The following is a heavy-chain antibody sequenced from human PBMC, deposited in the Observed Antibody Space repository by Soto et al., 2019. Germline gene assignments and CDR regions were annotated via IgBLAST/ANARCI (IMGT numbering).Heavy chain of an antibody. J-gene: IGHJ3*02. Sequence: KQSPTLSLTCAISGDSVSSNSAAWNWIRQSPSRGLEWLGRTYYRSKWYNDYAVSVKSRITINPDTSKNQFSLQLNSVTPEDTAVYYCARSLDYGDRDAFDIWGQGTMVTVSS. CDR3: ARSLDYGDRDAFDI. V-gene: IGHV6-1*01. CDR1: GDSVSSNSAA. CDR2: TYYRSKWYN. D-gene: IGHD4-17*01.